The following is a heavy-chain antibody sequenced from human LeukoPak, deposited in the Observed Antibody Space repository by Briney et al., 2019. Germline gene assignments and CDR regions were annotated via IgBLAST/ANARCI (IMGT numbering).Heavy chain of an antibody. D-gene: IGHD3-22*01. CDR1: GYTFTGYY. Sequence: ASVKVSCKASGYTFTGYYMHWVRQAPGQGLEWMGRINPNSGGTNYAQKFQGRVTMTRDTSISTAYMELSRLRSDDTAVYYCARVKQPYYDSSGYYNGAYYFDYWGQGTLVTVSS. V-gene: IGHV1-2*06. J-gene: IGHJ4*02. CDR2: INPNSGGT. CDR3: ARVKQPYYDSSGYYNGAYYFDY.